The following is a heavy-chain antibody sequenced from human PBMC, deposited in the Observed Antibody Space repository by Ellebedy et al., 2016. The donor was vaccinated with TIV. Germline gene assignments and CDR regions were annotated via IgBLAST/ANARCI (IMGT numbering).Heavy chain of an antibody. D-gene: IGHD3-16*01. CDR1: GGSISSTSYY. Sequence: MPSETLSLTCNVSGGSISSTSYYWGWNRQPPGKGLEWIGSIYYSGSTYYNPSLKSRVTISVDTSKSQVSLKLSAVTAAETAVYYCARQGEGGRAFDIWGQGTMVTVSS. J-gene: IGHJ3*02. V-gene: IGHV4-39*01. CDR3: ARQGEGGRAFDI. CDR2: IYYSGST.